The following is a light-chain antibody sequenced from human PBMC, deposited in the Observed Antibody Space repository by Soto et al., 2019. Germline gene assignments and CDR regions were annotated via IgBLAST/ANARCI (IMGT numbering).Light chain of an antibody. CDR2: GNS. V-gene: IGLV1-40*01. J-gene: IGLJ2*01. Sequence: QSVLTQPPSVSGAPGQRVTISCTGSSSNIGAGYDVHWYQQLPGTAPKLLIYGNSNRPSGVPDRFSGSKSGTSASLAITGLQAEDEADDYCQSYDSGLSGPVVFGGGTKLTVL. CDR1: SSNIGAGYD. CDR3: QSYDSGLSGPVV.